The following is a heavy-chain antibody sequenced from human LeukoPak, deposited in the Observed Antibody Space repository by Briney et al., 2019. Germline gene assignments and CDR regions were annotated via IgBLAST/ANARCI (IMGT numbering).Heavy chain of an antibody. CDR1: GLTFSDYY. CDR3: AVQITMIVVVSYFDY. J-gene: IGHJ4*02. CDR2: ISGTRTTI. D-gene: IGHD3-22*01. V-gene: IGHV3-11*04. Sequence: GGSLRLSCAASGLTFSDYYMTWIRQAPGKGLEWVSSISGTRTTIYSADSVRGRFTVSRDNARNSLFLHMNSLRAEDTAVYYCAVQITMIVVVSYFDYWGQGTLVTVSS.